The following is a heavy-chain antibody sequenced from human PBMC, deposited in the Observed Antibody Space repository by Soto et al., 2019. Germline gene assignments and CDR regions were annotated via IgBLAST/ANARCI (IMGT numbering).Heavy chain of an antibody. CDR2: IKKDGSGT. V-gene: IGHV3-7*03. Sequence: PGGSLRLSCAASGFNFNDHWMTWVRQAPGKGLEWVANIKKDGSGTYYVDSVKGRFTISRDNANNSLFLQMNSLRADDTAVYYCARVDNGVVAPDATYSFDYWGQGALVTVSS. D-gene: IGHD2-2*01. J-gene: IGHJ4*02. CDR3: ARVDNGVVAPDATYSFDY. CDR1: GFNFNDHW.